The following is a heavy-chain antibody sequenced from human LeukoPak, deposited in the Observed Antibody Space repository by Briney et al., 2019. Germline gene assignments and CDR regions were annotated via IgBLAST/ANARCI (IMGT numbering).Heavy chain of an antibody. CDR2: IYYSGST. Sequence: SETLSLTCTVSGGSISSSSYYWGWIRQPPGKGLEWIGSIYYSGSTYYNPSLKSRVTISVDTSKNQFSLKLSSVTAADTAVYYCATVASSSWYDWFDPWGQGTLVTVSS. V-gene: IGHV4-39*07. J-gene: IGHJ5*02. CDR1: GGSISSSSYY. D-gene: IGHD6-13*01. CDR3: ATVASSSWYDWFDP.